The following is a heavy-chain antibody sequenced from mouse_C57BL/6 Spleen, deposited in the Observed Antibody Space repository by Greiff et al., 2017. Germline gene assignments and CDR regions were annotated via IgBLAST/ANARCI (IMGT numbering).Heavy chain of an antibody. J-gene: IGHJ1*03. CDR1: GYTFTSYW. CDR3: ARELTTVVATKYFDV. Sequence: QVQLQQPGAELVKPGASVKLSCMASGYTFTSYWMHWVKQRPGRGLEWIGRIDPNSGGTKYNEKFKSKSTLTVDKPSSTAYMPLSSLTSEDSAVYYGARELTTVVATKYFDVWGTGTTVTVSS. D-gene: IGHD1-1*01. V-gene: IGHV1-72*01. CDR2: IDPNSGGT.